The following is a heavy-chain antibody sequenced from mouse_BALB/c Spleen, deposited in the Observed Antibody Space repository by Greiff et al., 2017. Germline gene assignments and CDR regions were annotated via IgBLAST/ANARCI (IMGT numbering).Heavy chain of an antibody. CDR3: ARGRYYYGSSYVAGCAY. Sequence: EVQLQQSGPELVKPGASVKISCKASGYTFTDYNMHWVQQSHGKSLEWIGYIYPYNGGTGYNQKCNSQATLTVDTSSSTAYMQFNSLTSEDSAVYCCARGRYYYGSSYVAGCAYWGQGTLVTVSA. CDR1: GYTFTDYN. D-gene: IGHD1-1*01. V-gene: IGHV1S29*02. J-gene: IGHJ3*01. CDR2: IYPYNGGT.